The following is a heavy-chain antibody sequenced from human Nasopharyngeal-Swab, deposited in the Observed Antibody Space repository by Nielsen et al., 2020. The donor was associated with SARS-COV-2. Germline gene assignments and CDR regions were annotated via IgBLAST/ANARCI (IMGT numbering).Heavy chain of an antibody. CDR3: AKICGGSGGSCSLDY. Sequence: GVSLRLSCAASGFTFSSYAMSWVRQAPGKGLEWVSAISGSGGSTYYADSVKGRFTISRDNSKNTLYLQMNSLRAEDTAVYYCAKICGGSGGSCSLDYWGQGTLVTVSS. D-gene: IGHD2-15*01. CDR2: ISGSGGST. V-gene: IGHV3-23*01. CDR1: GFTFSSYA. J-gene: IGHJ4*02.